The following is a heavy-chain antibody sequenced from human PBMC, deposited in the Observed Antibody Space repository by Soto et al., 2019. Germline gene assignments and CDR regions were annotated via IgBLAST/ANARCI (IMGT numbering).Heavy chain of an antibody. V-gene: IGHV3-21*01. CDR2: ISSSGYI. J-gene: IGHJ6*02. D-gene: IGHD2-15*01. Sequence: PGGSMRLSCAASGFHFNSYTINWVRQAPGKRLEWLSSISSSGYIFSTDSVRGRFTISRDNAKNSVYLQINSLRAEDTAVYFCARDCSGGSCYPGMDVWGQGTTVTVS. CDR1: GFHFNSYT. CDR3: ARDCSGGSCYPGMDV.